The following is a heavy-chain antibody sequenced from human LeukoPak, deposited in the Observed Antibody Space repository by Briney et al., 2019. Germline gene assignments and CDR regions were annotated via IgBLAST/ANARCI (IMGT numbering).Heavy chain of an antibody. CDR3: ARRDCTNGVCFNDFDY. J-gene: IGHJ4*02. D-gene: IGHD2-8*01. CDR1: GYSFTTYW. V-gene: IGHV5-51*01. CDR2: IYPGGSDT. Sequence: GESLKISCKGSGYSFTTYWIGWVRQMPGRGLEWMGTIYPGGSDTRYSPSFQGQVTISADKSISTAYLQWSSLKASDTAMYYCARRDCTNGVCFNDFDYWGQGTLVTVSS.